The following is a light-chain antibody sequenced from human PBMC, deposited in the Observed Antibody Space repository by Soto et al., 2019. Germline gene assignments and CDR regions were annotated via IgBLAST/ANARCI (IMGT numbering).Light chain of an antibody. V-gene: IGLV1-47*01. J-gene: IGLJ2*01. CDR2: RND. Sequence: QSVLTQPPSASGTPGQRVTISCSGSSSNIGTNYVYWYHPLPGTAPKLLIYRNDQRPSGVPDRFSGSKSGTSASLAISGLRSEDEADYYCAAWDDSLSGHVVFGGGTKLTVL. CDR3: AAWDDSLSGHVV. CDR1: SSNIGTNY.